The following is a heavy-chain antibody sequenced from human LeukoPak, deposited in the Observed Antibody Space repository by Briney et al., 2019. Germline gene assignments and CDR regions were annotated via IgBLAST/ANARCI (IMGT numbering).Heavy chain of an antibody. CDR3: ARGGYSGSYYRFS. D-gene: IGHD6-6*01. V-gene: IGHV3-74*01. Sequence: GGSLRLSCAASGSTFSDSWMHWVRKGPGKGPEWLSRTSKDGSDTVYADSAKGRLTASRDNARNTVYLELTNLRPDDTALYYCARGGYSGSYYRFSWGRGTLVTVAS. CDR2: TSKDGSDT. CDR1: GSTFSDSW. J-gene: IGHJ4*02.